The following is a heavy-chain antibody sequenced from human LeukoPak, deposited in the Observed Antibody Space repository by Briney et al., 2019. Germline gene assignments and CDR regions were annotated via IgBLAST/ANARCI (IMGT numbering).Heavy chain of an antibody. Sequence: AGGSLRLSCAASGFTFSSYAMHWVRQAPGKGLEWVAVISYDGSNKYYADSVKGRFTISRDNSKNTLYLQMNSLRAEDTAVYYCARDGPDDYSNAPHPTSYYYYYMDVWGKGTTVTVSS. V-gene: IGHV3-30-3*01. CDR2: ISYDGSNK. CDR3: ARDGPDDYSNAPHPTSYYYYYMDV. CDR1: GFTFSSYA. J-gene: IGHJ6*03. D-gene: IGHD4-11*01.